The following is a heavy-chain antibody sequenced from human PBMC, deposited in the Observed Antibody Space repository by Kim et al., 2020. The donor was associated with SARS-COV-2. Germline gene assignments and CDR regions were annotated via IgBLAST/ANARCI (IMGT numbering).Heavy chain of an antibody. V-gene: IGHV1-2*02. J-gene: IGHJ4*02. D-gene: IGHD3-3*01. CDR1: GYTFTDYY. CDR2: INPYSGDT. CDR3: ARSAHFWSGQYLAF. Sequence: ASVKVSCKASGYTFTDYYIHWVRQAPGQGLEWMGWINPYSGDTNYAQKFQGRVTMTRDTSISTPYVELSSLRSDDTAVYYCARSAHFWSGQYLAFWGQGTLITVSP.